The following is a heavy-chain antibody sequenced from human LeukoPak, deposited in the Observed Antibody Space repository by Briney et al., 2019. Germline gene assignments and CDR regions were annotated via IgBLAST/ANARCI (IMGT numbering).Heavy chain of an antibody. CDR1: GGSISSGGYY. CDR3: ARGSRSDPPGVTESEWASYGMDV. J-gene: IGHJ6*02. D-gene: IGHD1-26*01. Sequence: SETLSLTCTVSGGSISSGGYYWSWIRQHPGKGLEWIGYIYYSGSTYYNPSLKSRVTISVDTSKNQFSLKLSSVTAADTAVYYCARGSRSDPPGVTESEWASYGMDVWGQGTTVTVSS. CDR2: IYYSGST. V-gene: IGHV4-31*03.